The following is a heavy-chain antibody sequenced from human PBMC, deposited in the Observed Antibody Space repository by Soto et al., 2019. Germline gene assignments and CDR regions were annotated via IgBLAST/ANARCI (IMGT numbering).Heavy chain of an antibody. V-gene: IGHV1-69*13. Sequence: AAAVKVSCKASGGTFSSYAISWVRQAPGQGPEWMGGIIPIFGTTTYAQRFQGRLTITADESTNTAYMELSSLRSEDTAVYYCARPPAITHPYDYGMDVWGQGTRVTVSS. CDR1: GGTFSSYA. D-gene: IGHD3-10*01. J-gene: IGHJ6*02. CDR3: ARPPAITHPYDYGMDV. CDR2: IIPIFGTT.